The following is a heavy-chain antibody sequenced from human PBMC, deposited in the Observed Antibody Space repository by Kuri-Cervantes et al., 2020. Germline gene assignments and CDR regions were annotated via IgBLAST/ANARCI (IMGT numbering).Heavy chain of an antibody. V-gene: IGHV4-34*01. D-gene: IGHD2-15*01. CDR3: AREVGSGGSCYSDY. CDR1: GGSFSGYY. J-gene: IGHJ4*02. CDR2: INHSGST. Sequence: GSLRLSCAVYGGSFSGYYWSWIRQPPGKGLEWIGEINHSGSTNYNPSLKSRVTISVDTSKNQFSLKLSSVTAADTAVYYCAREVGSGGSCYSDYWGQGTLVTVSS.